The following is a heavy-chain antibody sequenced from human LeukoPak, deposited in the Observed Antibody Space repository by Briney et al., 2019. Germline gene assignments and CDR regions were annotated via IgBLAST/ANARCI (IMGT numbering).Heavy chain of an antibody. D-gene: IGHD3-10*01. V-gene: IGHV4-39*01. J-gene: IGHJ6*03. CDR1: GGSISSSSYY. CDR3: ARHVYYGSGSYFRAHYYYYYYMDV. Sequence: SETLSLTCTVSGGSISSSSYYWGWIRQPPGRGLEWIGSIYYSGSTYYNPSLKSRVTISVDTSKNQFSLKLSSVTAADTAVYYCARHVYYGSGSYFRAHYYYYYYMDVWGKGTTVTISS. CDR2: IYYSGST.